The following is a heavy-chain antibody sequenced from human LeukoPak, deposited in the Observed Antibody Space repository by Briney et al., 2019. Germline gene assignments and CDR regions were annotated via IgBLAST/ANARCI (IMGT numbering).Heavy chain of an antibody. V-gene: IGHV4-59*08. J-gene: IGHJ4*02. CDR2: IFYRGST. CDR1: GGSISSYY. D-gene: IGHD4-17*01. Sequence: PSETLSLTCTVSGGSISSYYWSWIRQPPGKGLEWNGYIFYRGSTNYNPSLKSRVTISIDTSKNQFSLKLSSVTAADTAVYYCARRGADDYGDYGFDYWGQGTLVTVSS. CDR3: ARRGADDYGDYGFDY.